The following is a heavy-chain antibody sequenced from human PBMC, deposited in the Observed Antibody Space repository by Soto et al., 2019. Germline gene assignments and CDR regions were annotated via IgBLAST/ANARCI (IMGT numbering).Heavy chain of an antibody. CDR1: GFTLNIYS. J-gene: IGHJ4*02. D-gene: IGHD6-19*01. V-gene: IGHV3-48*01. CDR2: ISSSSTI. Sequence: HPGGSMRLCCAASGFTLNIYSVTWVRQAPGKGLEWVSSISSSSTIYYADSVKGRFTISRDNVQNSLYLQMHSLRAEDTAVYYCARERGSGSTFDYWGQGTLVTSPQ. CDR3: ARERGSGSTFDY.